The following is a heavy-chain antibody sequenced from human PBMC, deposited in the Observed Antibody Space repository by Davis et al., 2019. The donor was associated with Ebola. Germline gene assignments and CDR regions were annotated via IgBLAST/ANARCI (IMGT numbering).Heavy chain of an antibody. CDR3: ARHIAPLTNTFDY. CDR1: GYSFTTYW. CDR2: IDPSDSYT. V-gene: IGHV5-10-1*01. J-gene: IGHJ4*02. D-gene: IGHD2-8*01. Sequence: GESLKISCKGSGYSFTTYWIGWVRQMPGKGLEWMGRIDPSDSYTNYSPSFQGHVTISADKSISTAYLQWSSLKASDTAMYYCARHIAPLTNTFDYWGQGTLVTVSS.